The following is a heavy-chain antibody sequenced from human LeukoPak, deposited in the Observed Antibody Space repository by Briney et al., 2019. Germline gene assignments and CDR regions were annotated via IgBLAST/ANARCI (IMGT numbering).Heavy chain of an antibody. CDR1: GYSFTNYW. Sequence: GESLKISCKGSGYSFTNYWIGWVRQMPGKGLEWMGIIYPGDSDTRYNPSFQGQVTISADKSISTAYLQWSSLKASDTAMYYCARRDGYCSSTSCYESSWSLDYWGQGTLVTVSS. CDR3: ARRDGYCSSTSCYESSWSLDY. V-gene: IGHV5-51*01. CDR2: IYPGDSDT. J-gene: IGHJ4*02. D-gene: IGHD2-2*01.